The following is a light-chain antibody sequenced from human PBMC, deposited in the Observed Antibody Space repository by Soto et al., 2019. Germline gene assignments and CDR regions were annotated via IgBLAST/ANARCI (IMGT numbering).Light chain of an antibody. V-gene: IGKV3-11*01. CDR2: DAF. CDR3: QQRGNWPQT. Sequence: EIVLTQSPATLSLSPGERATLSCRASQSVRSYLAWYQQKPGQTPRLLIYDAFNRATGIPARFSGSGSGTDFTLTTSSLEPEDFAVYYCQQRGNWPQTFGPGTKVDI. J-gene: IGKJ3*01. CDR1: QSVRSY.